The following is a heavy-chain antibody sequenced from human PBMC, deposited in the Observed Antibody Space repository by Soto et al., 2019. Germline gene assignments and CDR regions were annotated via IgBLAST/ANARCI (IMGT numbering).Heavy chain of an antibody. Sequence: SETLSLTCTVSGGSISTSIYYWGWIRHPPGKGLEWIGSIFYIGTTYYNPSLKSRVTISVDTSKNQFSLKLSSVTVADTAVYYCARHAILWVPAAIGPWGQGALVTVSS. V-gene: IGHV4-39*01. CDR3: ARHAILWVPAAIGP. D-gene: IGHD2-2*01. CDR2: IFYIGTT. J-gene: IGHJ5*02. CDR1: GGSISTSIYY.